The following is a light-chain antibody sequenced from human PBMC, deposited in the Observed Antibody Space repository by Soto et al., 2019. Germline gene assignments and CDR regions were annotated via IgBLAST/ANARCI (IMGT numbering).Light chain of an antibody. CDR1: QSVSSSY. J-gene: IGKJ2*01. CDR2: GAS. CDR3: QQYGSSPYT. V-gene: IGKV3-20*01. Sequence: EIELTQSPGTLSLSTGDRATLSCRASQSVSSSYFAWYQQKPGQAPRLLIYGASSRATGIPDRCSGSGSGTDFTLTIRRLEPDDFAVYYCQQYGSSPYTFGQGTKVEIK.